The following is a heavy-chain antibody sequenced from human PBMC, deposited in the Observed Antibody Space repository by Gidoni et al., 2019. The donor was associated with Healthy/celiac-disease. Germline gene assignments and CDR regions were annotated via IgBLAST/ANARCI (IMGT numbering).Heavy chain of an antibody. V-gene: IGHV3-66*02. Sequence: EVQLVESGGGLVQPGGSLRLSCAASGFSVSSNYMNWVRQAPGKGLECVSVIYSGGSTYYADSVKGRFTISRDNSKNTVYLQMNSLRPEDTAVYYCARGGSYFDYWGQGTLVTVSS. CDR1: GFSVSSNY. J-gene: IGHJ4*02. CDR3: ARGGSYFDY. CDR2: IYSGGST. D-gene: IGHD1-26*01.